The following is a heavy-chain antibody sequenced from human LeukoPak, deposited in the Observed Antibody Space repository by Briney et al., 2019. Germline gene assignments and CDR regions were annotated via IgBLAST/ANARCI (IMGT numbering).Heavy chain of an antibody. J-gene: IGHJ3*02. CDR1: GYTFTDYY. V-gene: IGHV1-46*01. Sequence: ASVKVSCKAAGYTFTDYYMHWVRQAPGQGLEWMGIINPSGGSPSYAQKFQGRVTMTKDTSTSTVYMELSSLRSEDTVVYYCARVSVGATYFRAFDIWGQGTMVTVSS. CDR3: ARVSVGATYFRAFDI. CDR2: INPSGGSP. D-gene: IGHD1-26*01.